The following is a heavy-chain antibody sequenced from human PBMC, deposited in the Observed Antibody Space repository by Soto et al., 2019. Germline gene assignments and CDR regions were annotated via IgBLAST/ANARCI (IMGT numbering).Heavy chain of an antibody. V-gene: IGHV1-69*01. CDR3: ARVGTTYYYDSSGYFAFDI. D-gene: IGHD3-22*01. CDR1: GGTFSSYA. J-gene: IGHJ3*02. Sequence: QVQLVQSGAEVKKPGSSVKVSCKASGGTFSSYAISWVRQAPGQGLEWMGGIIPIFGTANYAQKFQGRVTITADESTSTAYMELCSLRSEDTAVYYCARVGTTYYYDSSGYFAFDIWGQGTMVTVSS. CDR2: IIPIFGTA.